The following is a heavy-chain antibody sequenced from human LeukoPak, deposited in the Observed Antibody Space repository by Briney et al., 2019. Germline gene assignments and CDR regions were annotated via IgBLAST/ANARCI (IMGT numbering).Heavy chain of an antibody. D-gene: IGHD3-22*01. CDR3: ARDEGDYYDSSGFRAFDI. J-gene: IGHJ3*02. V-gene: IGHV4-34*01. Sequence: SETLSLTCAVYGGSFSGYYWSWIRQPPGKGLEWIGEINHSGSTNYNPSLKSRVTISVDTSKNQFSLKLSSVTAADTAVYYCARDEGDYYDSSGFRAFDIWGQGTMVTVSS. CDR1: GGSFSGYY. CDR2: INHSGST.